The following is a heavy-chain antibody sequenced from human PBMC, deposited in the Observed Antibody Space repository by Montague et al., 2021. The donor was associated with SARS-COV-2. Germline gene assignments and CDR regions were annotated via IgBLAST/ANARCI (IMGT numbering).Heavy chain of an antibody. D-gene: IGHD1-26*01. J-gene: IGHJ4*02. Sequence: TLSLTCTVSGDSISSGGYYWSWIRQHPGKGLEWLGYISSSGRFFYNPSLRSRLTISLDTSKNQFSLQLSSVTAADTALYYCARVLGSGSYQFDYWGQGTLVTVSS. V-gene: IGHV4-31*03. CDR2: ISSSGRF. CDR3: ARVLGSGSYQFDY. CDR1: GDSISSGGYY.